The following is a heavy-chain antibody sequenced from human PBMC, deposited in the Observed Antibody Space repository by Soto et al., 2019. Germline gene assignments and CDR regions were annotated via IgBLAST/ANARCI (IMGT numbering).Heavy chain of an antibody. J-gene: IGHJ3*02. CDR1: GGSISSSSYY. CDR3: ARHPTQSITMVRGVISGAFDI. V-gene: IGHV4-39*01. CDR2: IYYSGST. D-gene: IGHD3-10*01. Sequence: SETLSLTCTVSGGSISSSSYYWGWIRQPPGKGLEWIGSIYYSGSTYYNPSLKSRVTISVDTSKNQFSLKLSSVTAADTAVYYCARHPTQSITMVRGVISGAFDIWGQGTMVTVSS.